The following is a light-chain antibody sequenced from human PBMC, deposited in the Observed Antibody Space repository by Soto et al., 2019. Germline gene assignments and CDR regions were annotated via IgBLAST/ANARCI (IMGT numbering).Light chain of an antibody. CDR1: QGISDH. Sequence: DIQMTQSPSSLSASVGDRVTITCRASQGISDHLAWYQQKPGKPPKFLIYAASTLQSGVPSRFSGSGSGTDYTLTINSLQPEDVAAYYCQNYYSVPLTFGGGTRVEI. V-gene: IGKV1-27*01. CDR2: AAS. J-gene: IGKJ4*01. CDR3: QNYYSVPLT.